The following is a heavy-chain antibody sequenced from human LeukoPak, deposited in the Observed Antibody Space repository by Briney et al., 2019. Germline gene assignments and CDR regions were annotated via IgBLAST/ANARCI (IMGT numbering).Heavy chain of an antibody. J-gene: IGHJ4*02. CDR1: GYSFTGYY. CDR3: ASIAAAGDFDY. Sequence: ASMKVSCKASGYSFTGYYIHWVRQAPGQGLEWMGWINPNSGGTNYAQKFQGRVTMTRDTSISTAYMELSRLRSDDTAVYYCASIAAAGDFDYWAREPWSPSPQ. D-gene: IGHD6-13*01. CDR2: INPNSGGT. V-gene: IGHV1-2*02.